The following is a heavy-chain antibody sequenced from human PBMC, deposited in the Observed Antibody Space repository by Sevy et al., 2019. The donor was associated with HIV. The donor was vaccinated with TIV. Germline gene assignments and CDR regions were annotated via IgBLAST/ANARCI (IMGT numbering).Heavy chain of an antibody. CDR1: GFTFGDYA. Sequence: GGSLRLSCTSSGFTFGDYAMSWFRQAPGKGLEWVAFIRRNSHEPYGGTTEYAASVKGRFTISRDDSKSIAYLQMNSLKTEDTAVYYCARALATADTPEYYFDYWGQGILDTVSS. CDR2: IRRNSHEPYGGTT. D-gene: IGHD5-12*01. V-gene: IGHV3-49*03. J-gene: IGHJ4*02. CDR3: ARALATADTPEYYFDY.